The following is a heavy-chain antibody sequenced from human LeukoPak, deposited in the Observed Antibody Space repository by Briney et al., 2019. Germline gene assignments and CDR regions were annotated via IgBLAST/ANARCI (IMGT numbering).Heavy chain of an antibody. CDR1: GGSISSGSYY. CDR2: IYTSGST. Sequence: PSATLSLTCTVSGGSISSGSYYWSWIRQPAGKGLEWIGRIYTSGSTNYNPSLKSRVTISVDTSKNQFSLKLSSVTAADTAVYYCARDFGTTGIDYWGQGNLVTVSS. J-gene: IGHJ4*02. D-gene: IGHD1-1*01. CDR3: ARDFGTTGIDY. V-gene: IGHV4-61*02.